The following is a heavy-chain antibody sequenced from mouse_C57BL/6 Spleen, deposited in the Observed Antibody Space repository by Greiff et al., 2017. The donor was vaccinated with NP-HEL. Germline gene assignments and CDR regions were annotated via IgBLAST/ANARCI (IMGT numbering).Heavy chain of an antibody. CDR3: ASNSTYYGNRWYAMDY. CDR1: GYTFTDYY. J-gene: IGHJ4*01. D-gene: IGHD2-10*01. V-gene: IGHV1-26*01. CDR2: INPNNGGT. Sequence: EVQLQQSGPELVKPGASVKISCKASGYTFTDYYMNWVKQSHGKSLEWIGDINPNNGGTSYNQKFKGKATLTVDKSSSTAYMELRSLTSEDSAVYDCASNSTYYGNRWYAMDYWGQGTSVTVSA.